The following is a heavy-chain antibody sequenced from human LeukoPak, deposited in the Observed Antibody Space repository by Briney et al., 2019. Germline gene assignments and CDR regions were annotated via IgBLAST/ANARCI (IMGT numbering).Heavy chain of an antibody. D-gene: IGHD3-10*01. CDR2: ISGSGGST. J-gene: IGHJ1*01. Sequence: GGSLRLSCAASGFTFSSYAMSWVRQAPGKGLEWVSAISGSGGSTYYADSVKGRFTISRDNSKNTLYLQMNSLRAEDTAVYYCAKVEAYYYGSGSYSPGYFQHWGRGTLVTVSS. CDR1: GFTFSSYA. CDR3: AKVEAYYYGSGSYSPGYFQH. V-gene: IGHV3-23*01.